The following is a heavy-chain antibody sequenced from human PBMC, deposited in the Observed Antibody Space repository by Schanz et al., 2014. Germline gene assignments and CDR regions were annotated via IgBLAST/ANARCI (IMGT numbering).Heavy chain of an antibody. CDR2: FHHEDGDT. CDR3: ARGLGDERWLDLNEAFDI. D-gene: IGHD6-19*01. Sequence: QVQLVQSGAEVKKPGASVKVSCKVSGYSLNELSMHWVRQAPGRGLEWMGGFHHEDGDTVYAQKFQGRVTMTADKSTSTVYMEVSGLRSEDTAVYYCARGLGDERWLDLNEAFDIWGQGTIVTVSS. V-gene: IGHV1-24*01. J-gene: IGHJ3*02. CDR1: GYSLNELS.